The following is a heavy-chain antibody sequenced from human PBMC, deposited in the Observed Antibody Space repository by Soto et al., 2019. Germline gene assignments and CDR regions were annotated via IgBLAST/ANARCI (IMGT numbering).Heavy chain of an antibody. V-gene: IGHV3-23*01. D-gene: IGHD3-22*01. Sequence: GGSLRLSCAASGFTFSNYAMSWGRQAPGKGLEWVSAISGSGGSTYYADSVKGRFTISRDNSKNTLYLQMNSLRAEDTAVYYCAKDDYYDSSGTPGMDDWGQGPLVTVSS. J-gene: IGHJ4*02. CDR1: GFTFSNYA. CDR3: AKDDYYDSSGTPGMDD. CDR2: ISGSGGST.